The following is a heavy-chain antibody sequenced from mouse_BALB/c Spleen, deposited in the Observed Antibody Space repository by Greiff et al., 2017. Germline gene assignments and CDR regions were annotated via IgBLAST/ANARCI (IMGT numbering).Heavy chain of an antibody. D-gene: IGHD2-3*01. CDR1: GFTFSSYG. CDR2: INSNGGST. Sequence: EVQLVESGGGLVQPGGSLKLSCAASGFTFSSYGMSWVRQPPDKRLELVATINSNGGSTYYPDSVTGRITISRDNAKNTLYLQMSSLKSEDTAMYYCARGDGYNASFAYWGQGTTLTVSA. V-gene: IGHV5-6-3*01. J-gene: IGHJ2*01. CDR3: ARGDGYNASFAY.